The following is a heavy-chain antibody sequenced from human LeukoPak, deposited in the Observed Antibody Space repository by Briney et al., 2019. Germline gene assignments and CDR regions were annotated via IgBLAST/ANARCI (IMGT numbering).Heavy chain of an antibody. Sequence: GGSLRLSCAASGFTVSGNYMSWVRQAPGKGVEGGSVIYSGGSTYSADSVKGRFTISRDNSKNPLYLQMNSLRAEDTAVYYCARVGRSGYCSGGSCYPFDYWGQGTLVTVSS. CDR3: ARVGRSGYCSGGSCYPFDY. D-gene: IGHD2-15*01. V-gene: IGHV3-66*01. CDR2: IYSGGST. J-gene: IGHJ4*02. CDR1: GFTVSGNY.